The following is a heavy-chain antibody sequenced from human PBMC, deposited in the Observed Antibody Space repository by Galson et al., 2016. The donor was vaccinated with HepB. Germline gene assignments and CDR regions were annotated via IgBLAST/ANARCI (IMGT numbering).Heavy chain of an antibody. CDR1: GYTFTIYG. V-gene: IGHV1-18*04. J-gene: IGHJ5*02. D-gene: IGHD2/OR15-2a*01. Sequence: SVKVSCKASGYTFTIYGISWVRQAPGQGLEWMGWISAHNGNTNYAQKFQGRVTMTTDTSTGAAYLELRSLKSDDTAVYYCARGRLPCTTTNCSTENWFDPWGQGTLVTVSS. CDR2: ISAHNGNT. CDR3: ARGRLPCTTTNCSTENWFDP.